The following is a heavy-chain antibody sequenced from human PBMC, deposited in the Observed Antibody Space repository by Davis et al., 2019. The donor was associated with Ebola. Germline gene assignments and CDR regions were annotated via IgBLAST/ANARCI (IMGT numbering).Heavy chain of an antibody. J-gene: IGHJ4*02. V-gene: IGHV1-18*01. D-gene: IGHD2-2*01. CDR2: ISAYNGKT. CDR1: GYTFTSYG. CDR3: AVIYCISTSCYAPFDY. Sequence: ASVKVSGKTFGYTFTSYGITWVRQAPGQGLEWMGWISAYNGKTSYAQNFQDRVTMTTDTSTTTAYMELRSLTSDDTAVYYCAVIYCISTSCYAPFDYWGQGTLVTVSS.